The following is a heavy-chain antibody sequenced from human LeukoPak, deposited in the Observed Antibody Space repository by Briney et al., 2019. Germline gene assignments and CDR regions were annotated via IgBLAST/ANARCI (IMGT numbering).Heavy chain of an antibody. CDR1: GFTFSSYS. CDR3: ARSNYCDSSGFP. CDR2: ISSSSYI. J-gene: IGHJ5*02. V-gene: IGHV3-21*01. Sequence: PGGSLRLSCAASGFTFSSYSMNWVRQAPGKGLEWVSSISSSSYIYYADSVKGRFTISRDNAKNSLYLQMNSLRAEDTAVYYCARSNYCDSSGFPWGQGTLVTVSS. D-gene: IGHD3-22*01.